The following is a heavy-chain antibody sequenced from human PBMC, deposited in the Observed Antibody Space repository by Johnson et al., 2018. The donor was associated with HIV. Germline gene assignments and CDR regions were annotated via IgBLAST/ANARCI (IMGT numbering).Heavy chain of an antibody. Sequence: QVQLVESGGALVNPGGSLRLSCGASGFTFSSYGMHWVRQAPGKGLEWVAVISYDGSNKYYEDSVKGRFTISRDNSKNTLYLQMNSLRAEDTAVYYCAKVRGVGATAAFDIWGQGTMVTVSS. CDR1: GFTFSSYG. V-gene: IGHV3-30*18. CDR3: AKVRGVGATAAFDI. J-gene: IGHJ3*02. D-gene: IGHD1-26*01. CDR2: ISYDGSNK.